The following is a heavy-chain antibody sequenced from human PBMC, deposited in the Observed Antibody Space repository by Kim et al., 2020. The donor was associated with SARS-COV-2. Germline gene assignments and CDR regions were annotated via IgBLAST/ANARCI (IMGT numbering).Heavy chain of an antibody. CDR1: GFTFSSYA. Sequence: GGSLRLSCAASGFTFSSYAMHWVRQAPGKGLEWVAVISYDGSNKYYADSVKGRFTISRDNSKNTLYLQMNSLRAEDTAVYYCARDPPPDIVVVTADDAFDIWGQGTMVTVSS. J-gene: IGHJ3*02. V-gene: IGHV3-30*04. CDR3: ARDPPPDIVVVTADDAFDI. CDR2: ISYDGSNK. D-gene: IGHD2-21*02.